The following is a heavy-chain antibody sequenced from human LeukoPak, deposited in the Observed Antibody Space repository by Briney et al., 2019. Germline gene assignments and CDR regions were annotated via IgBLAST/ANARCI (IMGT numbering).Heavy chain of an antibody. V-gene: IGHV3-7*01. Sequence: PGGSLRLSCAASGLTVSNNYMSWVRQAPGKGLEWVAHIKHDASEKYYVDSVKGRFTISRDNAKNSLYLPMNSLRAEDTAVYYCARTSKYSFDIWGQGTMVTVSS. J-gene: IGHJ3*02. CDR3: ARTSKYSFDI. CDR1: GLTVSNNY. CDR2: IKHDASEK. D-gene: IGHD2/OR15-2a*01.